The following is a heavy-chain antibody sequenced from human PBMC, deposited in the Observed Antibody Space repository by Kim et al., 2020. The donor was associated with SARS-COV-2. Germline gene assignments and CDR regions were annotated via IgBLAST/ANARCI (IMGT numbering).Heavy chain of an antibody. CDR2: ISYDGSNK. CDR1: GFTFSSYA. D-gene: IGHD4-4*01. J-gene: IGHJ5*02. V-gene: IGHV3-30*04. Sequence: GGSLRLSCAASGFTFSSYAMHWVRQAPGKGLEWVAVISYDGSNKYYADSVKGRFTISRDNSKNTLYLQMNSLRAEDTAVYYCARGLQYPTGWFDPWGQGT. CDR3: ARGLQYPTGWFDP.